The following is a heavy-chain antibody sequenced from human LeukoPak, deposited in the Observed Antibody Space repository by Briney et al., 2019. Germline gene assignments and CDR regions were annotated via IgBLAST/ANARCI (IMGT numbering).Heavy chain of an antibody. CDR1: GGSISSYY. Sequence: SETLSLTCTVSGGSISSYYWSWIRQPPGKGLEWIGYIRYSGSTTYNPSLKSRVTISVDTSKNQFSLKLSSVTAADTAVYYCARQWYSGSYRTENAFDIWGQGTMVTVSS. CDR2: IRYSGST. V-gene: IGHV4-59*08. CDR3: ARQWYSGSYRTENAFDI. J-gene: IGHJ3*02. D-gene: IGHD1-26*01.